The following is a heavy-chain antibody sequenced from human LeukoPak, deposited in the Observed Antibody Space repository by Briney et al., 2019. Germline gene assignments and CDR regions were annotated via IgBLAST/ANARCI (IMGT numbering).Heavy chain of an antibody. CDR2: ITSDGSST. J-gene: IGHJ4*02. Sequence: GGSLRLSCAASGFTFSNYWMHWVRHAPGKGPVWVSRITSDGSSTSYADSVRGRFNISRDNAENTLYLQMNSLRAEDTAMYYCARDGSLPDYWGQGTLVTVSS. D-gene: IGHD1-26*01. CDR1: GFTFSNYW. CDR3: ARDGSLPDY. V-gene: IGHV3-74*01.